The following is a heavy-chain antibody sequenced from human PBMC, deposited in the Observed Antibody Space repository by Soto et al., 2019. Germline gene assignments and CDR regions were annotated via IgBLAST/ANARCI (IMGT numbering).Heavy chain of an antibody. CDR1: GGSISSYY. J-gene: IGHJ6*02. V-gene: IGHV4-4*07. CDR2: IYTSGST. CDR3: ARARSYAFWSGYYYGMDV. D-gene: IGHD3-3*01. Sequence: PSETLSLTCTVSGGSISSYYWSWIRQPAGKGLEWIGRIYTSGSTNYNPSLKSRVTMSVDTSKNQFSLKLSSVTAADTAVYYCARARSYAFWSGYYYGMDVWGQGTTVTVSS.